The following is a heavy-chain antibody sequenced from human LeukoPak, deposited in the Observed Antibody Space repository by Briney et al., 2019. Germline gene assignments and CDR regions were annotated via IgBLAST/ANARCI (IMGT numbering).Heavy chain of an antibody. V-gene: IGHV4-31*03. J-gene: IGHJ5*02. Sequence: SQTLSLTCTVSGGSISSGGYYWRWIRQHPGRGLEWIGYIYYSGSTYYNPSLKSRVTISIDTSKNQFSLKLSSVTAADTAVYYCARECGDYVNWFDPWGQGTLVTVSS. CDR1: GGSISSGGYY. CDR2: IYYSGST. D-gene: IGHD4-17*01. CDR3: ARECGDYVNWFDP.